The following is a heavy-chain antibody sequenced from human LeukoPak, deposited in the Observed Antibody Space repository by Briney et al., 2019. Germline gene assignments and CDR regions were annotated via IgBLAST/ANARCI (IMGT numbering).Heavy chain of an antibody. V-gene: IGHV3-21*01. CDR3: ARDAGDYPNKNLDC. CDR2: ISGNSRSK. Sequence: GGSLRLSCAASGFTFSTYSMNWVRQAPGKGLEWVSSISGNSRSKDYADSVKGRFTISRDNAGNSLYLQMNSLRVEDTAVYYCARDAGDYPNKNLDCWGQGILVTVSS. CDR1: GFTFSTYS. J-gene: IGHJ4*02. D-gene: IGHD4-17*01.